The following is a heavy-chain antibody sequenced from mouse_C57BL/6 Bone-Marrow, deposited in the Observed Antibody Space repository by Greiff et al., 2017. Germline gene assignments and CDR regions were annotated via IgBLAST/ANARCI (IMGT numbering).Heavy chain of an antibody. J-gene: IGHJ4*01. V-gene: IGHV1-47*01. CDR3: ATTVVEAMDY. CDR2: FHPYNDDT. Sequence: QVHVKQSGAELVKPGASVKMSCKASGYTFTPYPIEWMKQNHGKSLEWIGNFHPYNDDTKYNEKFKGKATLTVEKSSSTVYLELSRLTSDDSAVYYCATTVVEAMDYWGQGTSVTVSS. D-gene: IGHD1-1*01. CDR1: GYTFTPYP.